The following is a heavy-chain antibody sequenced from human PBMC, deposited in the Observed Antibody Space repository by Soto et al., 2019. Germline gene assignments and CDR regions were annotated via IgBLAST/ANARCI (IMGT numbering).Heavy chain of an antibody. CDR3: ARGPRGNFDY. V-gene: IGHV3-21*01. Sequence: GGSLRLACAASGFTFSSYSINWVRQAPGKGLEWVSSISSSSSYIYYADSVKGRFTISRDNAKNSLYLQMNSLRAEDTAVYYCARGPRGNFDYWGQGTLVTVSS. J-gene: IGHJ4*02. CDR2: ISSSSSYI. D-gene: IGHD3-10*01. CDR1: GFTFSSYS.